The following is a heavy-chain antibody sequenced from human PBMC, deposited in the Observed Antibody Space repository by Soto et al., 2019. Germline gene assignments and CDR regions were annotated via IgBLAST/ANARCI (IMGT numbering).Heavy chain of an antibody. CDR1: GFTFSSYS. Sequence: EGSLRLSCATSGFTFSSYSMNWVRQAPGKDPECISSISTGSTNVYYADSVKGRFTISRDNAKNSLYLQMDSLREEDTAVYYCVRGHCTSMSCYGLGNPTSGTENIYGLAVCRQGT. CDR2: ISTGSTNV. J-gene: IGHJ6*02. D-gene: IGHD2-2*01. CDR3: VRGHCTSMSCYGLGNPTSGTENIYGLAV. V-gene: IGHV3-21*01.